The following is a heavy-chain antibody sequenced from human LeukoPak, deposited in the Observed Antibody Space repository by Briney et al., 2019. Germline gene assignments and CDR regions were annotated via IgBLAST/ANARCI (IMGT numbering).Heavy chain of an antibody. CDR3: ARVIGVVITGVEFLYGMDV. V-gene: IGHV3-11*01. CDR2: ISSGTGSI. J-gene: IGHJ6*02. Sequence: PGGSLRLSCAASGFTFSDHYMSWIRQAPGKGLEWVSYISSGTGSIYYADSVKGRSTVSRDSAKNSLFLQMNSLRAEDTAIYFCARVIGVVITGVEFLYGMDVWGPGTTVTVSS. CDR1: GFTFSDHY. D-gene: IGHD3-3*01.